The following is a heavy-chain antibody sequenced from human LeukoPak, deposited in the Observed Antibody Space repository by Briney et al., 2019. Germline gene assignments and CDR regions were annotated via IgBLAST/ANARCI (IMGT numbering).Heavy chain of an antibody. CDR3: ARGPVAALDFDY. Sequence: SETMSLTCTVTGGSISSYYWSWIRQPPGKGLEWIGYIYYSGSTNYNPSLKRRVTISVDTSKNQFSLKLSSVTAADTAVYYCARGPVAALDFDYWGQGTLVTVCS. CDR1: GGSISSYY. D-gene: IGHD2-15*01. V-gene: IGHV4-59*01. CDR2: IYYSGST. J-gene: IGHJ4*02.